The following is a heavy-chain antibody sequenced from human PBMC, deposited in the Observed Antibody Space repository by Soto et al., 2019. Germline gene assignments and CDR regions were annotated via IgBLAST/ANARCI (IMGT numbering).Heavy chain of an antibody. CDR2: TYYRSKWYN. D-gene: IGHD3-10*01. V-gene: IGHV6-1*01. CDR1: GDSVSSNSAA. J-gene: IGHJ5*02. CDR3: ARDSGLLWFGESNNWLDP. Sequence: SQTLSLTCAISGDSVSSNSAAWNWIRQSPSRGLEWLGRTYYRSKWYNDYAVSVKSRITINPDTSKNQFSLQLNSVTPEDTAVYYCARDSGLLWFGESNNWLDPWGQGTLVTVSS.